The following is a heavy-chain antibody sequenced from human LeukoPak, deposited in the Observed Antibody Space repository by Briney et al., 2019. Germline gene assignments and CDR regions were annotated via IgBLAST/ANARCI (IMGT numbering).Heavy chain of an antibody. D-gene: IGHD3-22*01. CDR2: ISYSGST. J-gene: IGHJ4*02. CDR3: ASGYWPLFDY. V-gene: IGHV4-59*01. CDR1: DGSINSYY. Sequence: PSETLSLTCTVSDGSINSYYWSWIRQPPGKGLEWIGYISYSGSTNYNPSLKSRVTISLDTSKSQFSLKPSSVTAADTAVYYCASGYWPLFDYWGQGTLVTVSS.